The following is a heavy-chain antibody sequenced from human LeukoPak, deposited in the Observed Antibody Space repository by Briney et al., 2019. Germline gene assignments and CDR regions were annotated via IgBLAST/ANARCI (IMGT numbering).Heavy chain of an antibody. Sequence: ASVKVSCKASGGTFSSYAISWVRQAPGQGLEWMGWISAYNGNTNYAQKLQGRVTMTTDTSTSTAYMELRSLRSDDTAVYYCARAFYSGSYYWFDPWGQGTLVTVSS. CDR1: GGTFSSYA. CDR3: ARAFYSGSYYWFDP. D-gene: IGHD1-26*01. CDR2: ISAYNGNT. V-gene: IGHV1-18*01. J-gene: IGHJ5*02.